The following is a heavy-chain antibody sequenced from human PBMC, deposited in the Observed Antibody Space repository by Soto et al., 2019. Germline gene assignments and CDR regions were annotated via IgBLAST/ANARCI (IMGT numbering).Heavy chain of an antibody. Sequence: GASVKVSCKASGFTFTSSAVQWVRQARGQRLEWIGWIVVGSGNTNYAQKFQERVTITRDMSTSTAYMELSSLRAEDTAVYYCAKEPKYGPYYYYYGMDVWGQGTTVTVSS. CDR2: IVVGSGNT. CDR3: AKEPKYGPYYYYYGMDV. D-gene: IGHD3-10*01. J-gene: IGHJ6*02. V-gene: IGHV1-58*01. CDR1: GFTFTSSA.